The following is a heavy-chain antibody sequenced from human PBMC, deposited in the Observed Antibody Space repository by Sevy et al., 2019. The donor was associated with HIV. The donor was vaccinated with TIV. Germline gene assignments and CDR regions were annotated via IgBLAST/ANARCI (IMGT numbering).Heavy chain of an antibody. V-gene: IGHV3-9*01. Sequence: QAGGSLRLSCAASGFTFDDYAMHWVRQAPGKGLEWVSGISWNSGSIGYADSVKGRFTISRDNAKNSLYLQMNRLRAEDTALYYCAKDIQNSGYDLEGDAFDIWGQGTMVTVSS. CDR2: ISWNSGSI. CDR3: AKDIQNSGYDLEGDAFDI. J-gene: IGHJ3*02. CDR1: GFTFDDYA. D-gene: IGHD5-12*01.